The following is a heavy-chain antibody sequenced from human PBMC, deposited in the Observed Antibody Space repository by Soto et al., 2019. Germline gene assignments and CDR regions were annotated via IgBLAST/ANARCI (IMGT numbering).Heavy chain of an antibody. Sequence: QVQLVQSGAEVKKPGSSVKVSCKASGGTFSSYAISWVRQAPGQGLEWMGGIIPIFGKANYAQKFQGRVTITADESTSTAYMELSSLRSEDTAVYYCARRVIAAAGGLNRLKENYYYDYGMDVWGQGTTVTVSS. CDR2: IIPIFGKA. V-gene: IGHV1-69*01. CDR1: GGTFSSYA. D-gene: IGHD6-13*01. CDR3: ARRVIAAAGGLNRLKENYYYDYGMDV. J-gene: IGHJ6*02.